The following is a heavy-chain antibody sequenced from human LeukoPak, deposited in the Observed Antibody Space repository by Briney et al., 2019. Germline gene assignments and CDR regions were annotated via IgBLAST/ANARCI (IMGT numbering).Heavy chain of an antibody. CDR3: ARVMVRGVIIPFKYFDY. Sequence: SETLSLTCAVYGGSFSGYYWSWIRQPPGKGLGWIGEINHSGSTNYNPSLKSRVTISVDTSKNQFSLKLSSVTAADTAVYYCARVMVRGVIIPFKYFDYWGQGTLVTVSS. V-gene: IGHV4-34*01. CDR1: GGSFSGYY. J-gene: IGHJ4*02. D-gene: IGHD3-10*01. CDR2: INHSGST.